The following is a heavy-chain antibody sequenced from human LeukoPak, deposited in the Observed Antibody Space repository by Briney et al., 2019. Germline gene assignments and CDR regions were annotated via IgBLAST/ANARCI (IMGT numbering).Heavy chain of an antibody. Sequence: GGSLRLSCAASGFTFSDYYMSWIRQAPGKGLEWVSYISSSGSTIYYADSVKGRFTISRDNAKNLLYLQMNSLRAEDTAVYYCARDSSSGYLYYFDYWGQGTLVTVSS. CDR1: GFTFSDYY. J-gene: IGHJ4*02. CDR2: ISSSGSTI. D-gene: IGHD3-22*01. V-gene: IGHV3-11*04. CDR3: ARDSSSGYLYYFDY.